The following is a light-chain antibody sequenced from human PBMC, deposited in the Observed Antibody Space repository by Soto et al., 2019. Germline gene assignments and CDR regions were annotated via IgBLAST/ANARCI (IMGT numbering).Light chain of an antibody. V-gene: IGKV3-15*01. Sequence: EIVMTQSPGTLSVSPGERATLSCRASQSVSSNLAWYQQKPGQAPRLLIYDASTRATGIPAKFSGSGSGTEFTLTICGLQAEDCAVYYCQQYNTWPSLGFGGGTKVEIK. CDR2: DAS. CDR3: QQYNTWPSLG. J-gene: IGKJ4*01. CDR1: QSVSSN.